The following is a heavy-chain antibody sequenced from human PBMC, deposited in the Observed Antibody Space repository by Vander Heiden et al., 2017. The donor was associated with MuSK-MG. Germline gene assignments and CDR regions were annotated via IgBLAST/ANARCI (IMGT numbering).Heavy chain of an antibody. V-gene: IGHV3-23*04. D-gene: IGHD3-9*01. J-gene: IGHJ4*01. CDR1: GFTFSSYA. CDR3: AKADIHQGFDY. CDR2: ISGSGGST. Sequence: EVQLVESGGGLVQPGGSLRLSWAASGFTFSSYAMSWVRQAPGKGLEWVSAISGSGGSTYDADSVKGRFTISRDNAKNTLYMQMNRMRAEDTAVYYGAKADIHQGFDYWGHGSMVTVYS.